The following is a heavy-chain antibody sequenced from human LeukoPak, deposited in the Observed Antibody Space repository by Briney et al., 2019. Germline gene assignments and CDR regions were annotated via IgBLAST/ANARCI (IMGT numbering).Heavy chain of an antibody. Sequence: SETLSLTCTVSGSSISSYYWSWIRQPAGKGLEWIGRIYTSGSTNYNPSLKSRVTMSVDTSKNQFSLKLSSVTAADTAVYYCARDPSYYYDSSGTPMWYFDYWGQGTLVTVSS. D-gene: IGHD3-22*01. CDR1: GSSISSYY. V-gene: IGHV4-4*07. CDR2: IYTSGST. J-gene: IGHJ4*02. CDR3: ARDPSYYYDSSGTPMWYFDY.